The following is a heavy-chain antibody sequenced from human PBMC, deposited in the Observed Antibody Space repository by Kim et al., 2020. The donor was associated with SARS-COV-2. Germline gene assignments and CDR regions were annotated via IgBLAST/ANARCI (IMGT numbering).Heavy chain of an antibody. CDR3: AKSSLKRSGPVDY. V-gene: IGHV3-9*01. D-gene: IGHD5-12*01. J-gene: IGHJ4*02. CDR2: ISWNSGSI. CDR1: GFTFDDYA. Sequence: GGSLRLSCAASGFTFDDYAMHWVRQAPGKGLEWVSGISWNSGSIGYADSVKGRFTISRDNAKNSLYLQMNSLRAEDTALYYCAKSSLKRSGPVDYWGQGTLVTVSS.